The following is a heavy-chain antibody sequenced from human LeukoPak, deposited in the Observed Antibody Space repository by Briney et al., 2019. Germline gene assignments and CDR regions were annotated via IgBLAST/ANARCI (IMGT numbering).Heavy chain of an antibody. V-gene: IGHV3-11*03. CDR2: ISSGSTYT. Sequence: GGSLRLSCAAPGFTFSDYYMTWIRQAPGKGLEWVSSISSGSTYTNYADSVKGRFTISRDNAKNSLYLQMNSLRVEDTAVYYCARNGYSGYDRLNWFDPWGQGTLVTVSS. CDR3: ARNGYSGYDRLNWFDP. D-gene: IGHD5-12*01. CDR1: GFTFSDYY. J-gene: IGHJ5*02.